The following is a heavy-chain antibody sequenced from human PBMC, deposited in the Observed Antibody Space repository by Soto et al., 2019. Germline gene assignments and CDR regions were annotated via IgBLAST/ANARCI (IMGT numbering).Heavy chain of an antibody. CDR1: GGSISGFY. V-gene: IGHV4-4*07. J-gene: IGHJ5*02. CDR3: AREGRGSGGMRDNWFDP. D-gene: IGHD3-10*01. Sequence: SETLSLTCTVSGGSISGFYWNWFRQPAGKGLEWIGRTHTGGTTNYKPSLRSRVTMSVDTSKNQFSLKLTSVTAADTAVYYCAREGRGSGGMRDNWFDPWGQGTLVTAPQ. CDR2: THTGGTT.